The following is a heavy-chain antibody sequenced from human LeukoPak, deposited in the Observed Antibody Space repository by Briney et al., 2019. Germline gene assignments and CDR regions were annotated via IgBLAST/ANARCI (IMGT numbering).Heavy chain of an antibody. D-gene: IGHD4-17*01. V-gene: IGHV1-69*13. Sequence: SVKVSCKASGYTFTGYYMHWVRQAPGQGLEWMGGIIPIFGTANYAQKFQGRVTITADESTSAAYMELSSLRSEDTAVYYCARGVVDYGDYRIDYWGQGTLVTVSS. CDR2: IIPIFGTA. J-gene: IGHJ4*02. CDR3: ARGVVDYGDYRIDY. CDR1: GYTFTGYY.